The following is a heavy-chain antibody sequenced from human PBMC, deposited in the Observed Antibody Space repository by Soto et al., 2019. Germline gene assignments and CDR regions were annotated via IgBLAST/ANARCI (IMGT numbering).Heavy chain of an antibody. CDR2: SNHSGST. J-gene: IGHJ4*02. CDR3: ARGPVAGRHY. Sequence: SETLSLTCAVYGGSFRGYYWSWIRQPPGKGREWIGESNHSGSTNYNPALKSRVTISVDTSKNQVSLKLSSVTAAASAVYYCARGPVAGRHYWGQGTLVTVCS. D-gene: IGHD6-19*01. V-gene: IGHV4-34*01. CDR1: GGSFRGYY.